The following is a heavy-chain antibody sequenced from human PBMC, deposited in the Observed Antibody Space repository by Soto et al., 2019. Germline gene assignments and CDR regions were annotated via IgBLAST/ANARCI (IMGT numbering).Heavy chain of an antibody. CDR1: GYSFTTYW. CDR2: IYPGDSDT. Sequence: PGASLKISCEGSGYSFTTYWIGWVRQMPGKGLEWMGIIYPGDSDTRYSPSFQGQVTISVDKSISTAYLQWSSLRASDAAMYYYARGGNDSYFDYWGQGALVTVSS. D-gene: IGHD1-1*01. V-gene: IGHV5-51*01. CDR3: ARGGNDSYFDY. J-gene: IGHJ4*01.